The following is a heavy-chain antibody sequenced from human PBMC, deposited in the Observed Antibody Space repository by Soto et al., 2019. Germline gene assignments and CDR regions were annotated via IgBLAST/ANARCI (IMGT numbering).Heavy chain of an antibody. CDR2: IHYSGST. J-gene: IGHJ4*02. CDR3: ARDNGYGNLDF. Sequence: LPLTYNVSGVNMYSTDYYWGWLRQHPGKDLEWIGYIHYSGSTYYNPSLKSRIAMSADTSNNQFSLKLSSVTAADTAIYYCARDNGYGNLDFWGQGTQVTVSS. D-gene: IGHD5-18*01. CDR1: GVNMYSTDYY. V-gene: IGHV4-31*03.